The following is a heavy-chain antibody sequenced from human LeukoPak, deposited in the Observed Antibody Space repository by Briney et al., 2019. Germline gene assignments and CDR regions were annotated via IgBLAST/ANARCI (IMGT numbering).Heavy chain of an antibody. V-gene: IGHV3-7*01. Sequence: GGSLRLSCAASGFTFSSYWMSWVRQAPGKGLEWVANIKQDGSEKYYVDSVKGRFTISRDNAKNSLYLQTNSLRAEDTAVYYCARDSRLYYYDSSGYIDYWGQGTLVTVSS. CDR1: GFTFSSYW. J-gene: IGHJ4*02. D-gene: IGHD3-22*01. CDR3: ARDSRLYYYDSSGYIDY. CDR2: IKQDGSEK.